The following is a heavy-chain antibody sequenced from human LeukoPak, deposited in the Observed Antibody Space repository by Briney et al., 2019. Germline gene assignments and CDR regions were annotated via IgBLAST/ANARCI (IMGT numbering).Heavy chain of an antibody. CDR1: GYTFTGYY. J-gene: IGHJ4*02. CDR2: INPNSGGT. CDR3: ARDLHGGYDANY. V-gene: IGHV1-2*02. Sequence: ASVKVSCKASGYTFTGYYMHWVRQAPGQGLEWMGWINPNSGGTNYAQKFQGRVTMTRDTSISTTYVELSRLRSDDTAVYYCARDLHGGYDANYWGQGTLVTVSS. D-gene: IGHD5-12*01.